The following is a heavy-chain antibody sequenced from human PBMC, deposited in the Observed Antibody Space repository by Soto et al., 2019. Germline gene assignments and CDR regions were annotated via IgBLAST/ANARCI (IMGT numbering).Heavy chain of an antibody. CDR2: ISGRGGST. Sequence: EVQLLESGGGLVQPGESLRLSCAASGFTFSSYAMSWVRQAPGKGLERVSGISGRGGSTLYADSVKGRFTISRDNSKNTLFLQMNSLRAEDTAIYYCAKGGDTSGYSHCDYWGQGTLVTVSS. J-gene: IGHJ4*02. CDR3: AKGGDTSGYSHCDY. D-gene: IGHD3-22*01. CDR1: GFTFSSYA. V-gene: IGHV3-23*01.